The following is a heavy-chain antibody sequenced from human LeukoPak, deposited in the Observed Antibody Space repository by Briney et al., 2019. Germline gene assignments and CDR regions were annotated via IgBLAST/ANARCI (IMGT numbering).Heavy chain of an antibody. J-gene: IGHJ4*02. Sequence: GGSLRLSCAASGFTFSSYSMNWVRQAPGKGLEWVSYISSSSSTIYYADSVKGRFTISRDNSKNTLYLQMNSLRAEDTAVFYCALDSGDFWGQGTLVTVSS. CDR2: ISSSSSTI. V-gene: IGHV3-48*01. D-gene: IGHD1-14*01. CDR1: GFTFSSYS. CDR3: ALDSGDF.